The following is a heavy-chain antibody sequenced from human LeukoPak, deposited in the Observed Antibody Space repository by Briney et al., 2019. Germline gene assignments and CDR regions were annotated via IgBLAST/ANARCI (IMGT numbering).Heavy chain of an antibody. D-gene: IGHD5-18*01. J-gene: IGHJ3*02. CDR2: ISYDGSNK. CDR3: AVDTDAFDI. V-gene: IGHV3-30-3*01. Sequence: PGGSLRLSCAASGFTFSSYAMHWVRQAPGKGLEWVAVISYDGSNKYYADSVKGRFTISRDNSKNTLYLQMNSLRAEDTAVYYCAVDTDAFDIWGQGTMVTVSS. CDR1: GFTFSSYA.